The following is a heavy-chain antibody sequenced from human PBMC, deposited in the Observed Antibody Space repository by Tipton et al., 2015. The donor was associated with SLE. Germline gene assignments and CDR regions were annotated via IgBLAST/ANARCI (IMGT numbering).Heavy chain of an antibody. CDR2: ISAYNGNT. J-gene: IGHJ6*02. D-gene: IGHD6-6*01. CDR1: GYTFTSYG. CDR3: ARLTNQQLVRGYYYYYGMDV. Sequence: QVQLVQSGAEVKKPGSSVKVSCKASGYTFTSYGISWVRQAPGQGLEWMGWISAYNGNTNYAQKLQGRVTMTTDTSTSTAYMELRRLRSDDTAVYYCARLTNQQLVRGYYYYYGMDVWGQGTTVTVSS. V-gene: IGHV1-18*01.